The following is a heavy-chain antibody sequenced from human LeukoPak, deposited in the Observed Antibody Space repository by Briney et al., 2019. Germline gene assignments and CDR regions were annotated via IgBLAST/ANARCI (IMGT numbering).Heavy chain of an antibody. CDR2: ISAYNGNT. CDR3: AREYCSSTSCYGVDY. V-gene: IGHV1-18*01. Sequence: ASVKVSCKPSGCTLSSYGISWVRQAPGQGLEWMGWISAYNGNTNHAQKFQGRVTMTTDTSTSTAYMELRSLRSDDTAVYYCAREYCSSTSCYGVDYWGQGTLVTVSS. D-gene: IGHD2-2*01. CDR1: GCTLSSYG. J-gene: IGHJ4*02.